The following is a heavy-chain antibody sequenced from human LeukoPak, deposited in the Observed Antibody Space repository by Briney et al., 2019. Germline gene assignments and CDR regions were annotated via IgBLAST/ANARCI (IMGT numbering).Heavy chain of an antibody. Sequence: KPSETLSLTCTVSGYSISSGYYWGWIRQPPGKGLEWIGSIYHSGSTYHNPSLKSRVTISVDTSKNQFSLKLSSVTAADTAVYYCARANYDFWSGYYPLDYWGQGTLVTVSS. D-gene: IGHD3-3*01. V-gene: IGHV4-38-2*02. J-gene: IGHJ4*02. CDR2: IYHSGST. CDR3: ARANYDFWSGYYPLDY. CDR1: GYSISSGYY.